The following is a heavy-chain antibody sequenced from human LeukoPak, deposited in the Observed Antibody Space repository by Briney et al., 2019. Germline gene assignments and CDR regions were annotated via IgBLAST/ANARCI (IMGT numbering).Heavy chain of an antibody. CDR1: GFTFSNYA. CDR3: AKGSTSSSASGEY. J-gene: IGHJ4*02. CDR2: ISGSVGNT. D-gene: IGHD6-6*01. V-gene: IGHV3-23*01. Sequence: GGSLRLSCAASGFTFSNYAMSWVRQAPGKGLECASSISGSVGNTFYADSVKGRFTISRDNYQNTLYLQMNSLRAEDTAVYYCAKGSTSSSASGEYWGRGTLVTVSS.